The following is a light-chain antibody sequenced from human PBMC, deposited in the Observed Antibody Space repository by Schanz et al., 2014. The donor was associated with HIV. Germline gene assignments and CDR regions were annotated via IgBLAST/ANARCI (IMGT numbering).Light chain of an antibody. CDR2: SDN. V-gene: IGLV1-44*01. Sequence: QSVLTQPPSASGTPGQRVTISCSGSSSNIGSNTVNWYQHLPGSAPQILIYSDNQRPSRVPDRFFGSKSGTSASLAISGLQAEDEADYCQSYDSSLSVVVFGGGTKLTVL. CDR3: SYDSSLSVVV. CDR1: SSNIGSNT. J-gene: IGLJ2*01.